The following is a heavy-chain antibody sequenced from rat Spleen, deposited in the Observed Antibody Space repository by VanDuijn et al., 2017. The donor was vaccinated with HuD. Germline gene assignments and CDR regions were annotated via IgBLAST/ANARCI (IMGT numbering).Heavy chain of an antibody. J-gene: IGHJ1*01. V-gene: IGHV5-25*01. D-gene: IGHD1-1*01. Sequence: EVQLVESGGGLVQPGRSLKLSCAASGFTFNSFSMAWMCQAPKKGLEWVATITSGGSVTYYPDSVKGRFTVSRDNARSTLYLQMDSLRSADTATYFCAKDGPFYYYTRHHYWYFDFWGPGTMVTVSS. CDR2: ITSGGSVT. CDR1: GFTFNSFS. CDR3: AKDGPFYYYTRHHYWYFDF.